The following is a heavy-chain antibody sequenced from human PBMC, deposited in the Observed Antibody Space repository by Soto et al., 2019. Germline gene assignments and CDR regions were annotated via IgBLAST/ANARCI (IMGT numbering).Heavy chain of an antibody. CDR1: GFTFSGSA. J-gene: IGHJ4*02. V-gene: IGHV3-73*02. D-gene: IGHD6-6*01. CDR3: TSPSYSSSYY. Sequence: VQLVESGGGLVQPGGSLKLSCAASGFTFSGSAMHWVRQASGKGLEWVGRIRSKANSYATAYAASVKGRFTISRDDSKNTAYLQMNSLKTEDTAVYYCTSPSYSSSYYWGQGTLVTVSS. CDR2: IRSKANSYAT.